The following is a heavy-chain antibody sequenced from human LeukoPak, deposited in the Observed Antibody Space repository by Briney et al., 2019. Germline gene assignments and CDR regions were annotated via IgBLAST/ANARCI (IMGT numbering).Heavy chain of an antibody. V-gene: IGHV1-18*01. D-gene: IGHD3-22*01. J-gene: IGHJ4*02. CDR1: GYTFTIYG. CDR2: ISAYNGNT. CDR3: ARVPHSSGYSN. Sequence: ASVTVSCTASGYTFTIYGISWVRQAPGQGLEWMGWISAYNGNTNYAQKLQGRVTMTTDTSTSTAYMELRSLRSDDTAVYYCARVPHSSGYSNWGQGTLVTVSS.